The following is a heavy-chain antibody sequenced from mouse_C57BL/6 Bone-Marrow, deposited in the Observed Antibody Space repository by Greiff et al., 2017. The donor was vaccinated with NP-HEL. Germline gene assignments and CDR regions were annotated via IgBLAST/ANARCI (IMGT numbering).Heavy chain of an antibody. Sequence: QVQLQQSGAELARPGASVKLSCKASGYTFTSYGISWVKQRTGQGLEWIGEIYPRSGNTYYYEKFKGKATLTADKSSSTAYMELRSLTSEDSAVYFCARREVTTVGAPYAMDYWGQGTSVTVSS. CDR3: ARREVTTVGAPYAMDY. D-gene: IGHD1-1*01. CDR1: GYTFTSYG. V-gene: IGHV1-81*01. CDR2: IYPRSGNT. J-gene: IGHJ4*01.